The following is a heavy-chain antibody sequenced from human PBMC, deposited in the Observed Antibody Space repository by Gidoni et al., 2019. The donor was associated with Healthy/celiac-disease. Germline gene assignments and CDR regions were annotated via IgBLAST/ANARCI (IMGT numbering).Heavy chain of an antibody. CDR2: ISGSGGST. J-gene: IGHJ6*02. D-gene: IGHD3-10*01. CDR3: AKESAGAGEHYYYGMDV. Sequence: EVQLLESGGGWVQPGGSLRLPCAASGFTFSSYAMSWVRQAPGKGLEWVSAISGSGGSTYYADSVKGRFTISRDKSKNTLYLQMNSLRAEDTAVYYCAKESAGAGEHYYYGMDVWGQGTTVTVSS. CDR1: GFTFSSYA. V-gene: IGHV3-23*01.